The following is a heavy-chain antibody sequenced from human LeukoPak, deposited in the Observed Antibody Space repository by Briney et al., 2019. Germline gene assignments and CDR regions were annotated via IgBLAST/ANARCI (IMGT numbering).Heavy chain of an antibody. D-gene: IGHD4-17*01. Sequence: GGSLRLSCAASGFTFSSYGMHWVRQAPGKGLEWVSYISSSGSTIYYADSVKGRFTISRDNAKNSLYLQMNSLRAEDTAVYYCARATTVTIDYWGQGTLVTVSS. J-gene: IGHJ4*02. CDR3: ARATTVTIDY. V-gene: IGHV3-48*04. CDR1: GFTFSSYG. CDR2: ISSSGSTI.